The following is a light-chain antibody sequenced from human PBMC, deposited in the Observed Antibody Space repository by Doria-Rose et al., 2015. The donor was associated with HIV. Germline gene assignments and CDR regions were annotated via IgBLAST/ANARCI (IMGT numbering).Light chain of an antibody. V-gene: IGKV3-20*01. CDR2: GAS. CDR1: QRVKSSY. Sequence: TQSPGTLSLSPGERATLSCRASQRVKSSYLAWYQQKPGQATRLLIYGASTRATGIPDRFSGSGSGTDFTLTISRLEPEDVAVYYCQQYGTSRGTFGQGTRLEIK. CDR3: QQYGTSRGT. J-gene: IGKJ5*01.